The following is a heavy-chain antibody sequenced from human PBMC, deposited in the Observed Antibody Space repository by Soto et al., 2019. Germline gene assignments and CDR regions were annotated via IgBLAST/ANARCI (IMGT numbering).Heavy chain of an antibody. D-gene: IGHD1-7*01. CDR2: IYPGDSDT. J-gene: IGHJ3*02. CDR1: GYSFTIYW. V-gene: IGHV5-51*01. CDR3: ARQLYNWNYGAFDI. Sequence: GESLKISCNGSGYSFTIYWIGWVRQMPGKGLEWMGIIYPGDSDTRYSPSFQGQVTISADKSISTAYLQWSSLKASDTAMYYCARQLYNWNYGAFDIWGQGTMVTVSS.